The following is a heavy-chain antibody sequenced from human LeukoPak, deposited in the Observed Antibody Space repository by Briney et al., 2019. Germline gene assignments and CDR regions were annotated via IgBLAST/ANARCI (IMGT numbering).Heavy chain of an antibody. V-gene: IGHV3-43*01. CDR1: GFTFDDYA. Sequence: GGSLRLSCAASGFTFDDYAMHWVRQAPGKGLEWVSLISWDGGSTYYADSVKGRFTISRDNSKNSLYLQMNSLRTEDTALYYCAKGKNTGSYLSHVDYWGQGTLVTVSS. D-gene: IGHD3-10*01. CDR2: ISWDGGST. CDR3: AKGKNTGSYLSHVDY. J-gene: IGHJ4*02.